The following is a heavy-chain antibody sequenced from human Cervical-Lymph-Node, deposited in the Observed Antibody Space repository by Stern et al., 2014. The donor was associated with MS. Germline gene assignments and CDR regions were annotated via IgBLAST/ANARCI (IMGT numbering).Heavy chain of an antibody. D-gene: IGHD1-1*01. CDR2: IIPIFGTA. CDR3: ARDNEGYGMDV. V-gene: IGHV1-69*01. J-gene: IGHJ6*02. Sequence: VHLVESGAEVKKPGSSVKVSCKASGGTFSSYAISWVRQAPGQGLEWMGGIIPIFGTANYAQKFQGRVTITADESTSTDYMELSSLRSEDTAVYYCARDNEGYGMDVWGQGTTVTVSS. CDR1: GGTFSSYA.